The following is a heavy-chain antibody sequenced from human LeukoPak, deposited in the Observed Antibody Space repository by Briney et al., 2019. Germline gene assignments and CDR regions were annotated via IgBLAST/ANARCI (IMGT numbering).Heavy chain of an antibody. D-gene: IGHD4-17*01. V-gene: IGHV3-53*01. CDR3: ARDGRYGDHEGEDY. J-gene: IGHJ4*02. CDR2: IYSGGST. Sequence: PGGSLRPSCAASGFTVSSNYMSWVRQAPGKGLEWASVIYSGGSTYYADSVEGRFTISRDNSKNTLYLQMNSLRAEDTAVYYCARDGRYGDHEGEDYWGQGTLVTVSS. CDR1: GFTVSSNY.